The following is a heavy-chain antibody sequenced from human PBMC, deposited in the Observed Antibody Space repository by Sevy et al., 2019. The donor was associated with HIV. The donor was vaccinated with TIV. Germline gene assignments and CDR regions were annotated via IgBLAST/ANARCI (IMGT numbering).Heavy chain of an antibody. Sequence: GGSLRLSCAASGFTVSSNYMSWVRQAPGKGLEWVSVIYSGGSTYYADSVKGRFTISRDNSKNTLYLQMNSLRAEDTAVYYCATHGLPWFGELSDAFDIWGQGTMVTVSS. D-gene: IGHD3-10*01. J-gene: IGHJ3*02. CDR1: GFTVSSNY. CDR3: ATHGLPWFGELSDAFDI. CDR2: IYSGGST. V-gene: IGHV3-53*01.